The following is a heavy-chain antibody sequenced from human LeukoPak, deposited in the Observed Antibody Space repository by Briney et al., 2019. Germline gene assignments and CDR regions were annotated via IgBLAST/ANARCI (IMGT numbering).Heavy chain of an antibody. CDR1: GFTFSSYA. Sequence: GGSLRLSCAASGFTFSSYAMSWVRQAPGKGLEWVSSISGSGGSIYYADSVKGRFTFSRDNSKNTLYVQMNSLRAEDTVVYYCARGTAATPKAPFDYWGQGTLVTVSS. J-gene: IGHJ4*02. D-gene: IGHD6-13*01. CDR3: ARGTAATPKAPFDY. V-gene: IGHV3-23*01. CDR2: ISGSGGSI.